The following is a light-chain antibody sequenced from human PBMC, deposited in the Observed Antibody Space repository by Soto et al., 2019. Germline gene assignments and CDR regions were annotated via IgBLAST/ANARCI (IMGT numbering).Light chain of an antibody. J-gene: IGKJ1*01. CDR2: GAS. Sequence: ESVLTQSPGTLSLSPGERATLSCRASQSVSSNYLDWYQQKPGQAPRLLIYGASTRATGIPDRFSGSGSGTDFTLTISRLEPEDSAVYYCQQYGSSPTWTFGQGTKVEIK. CDR1: QSVSSNY. V-gene: IGKV3-20*01. CDR3: QQYGSSPTWT.